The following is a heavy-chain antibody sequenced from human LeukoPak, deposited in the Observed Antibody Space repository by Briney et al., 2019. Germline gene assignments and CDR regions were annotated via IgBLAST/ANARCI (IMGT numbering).Heavy chain of an antibody. J-gene: IGHJ4*02. CDR2: ISYDGNAK. CDR1: GFTFSSDG. CDR3: AKGMSRDSYYFDY. Sequence: GGSLRLSCATSGFTFSSDGLHWVRQAPGKGLEWVAIISYDGNAKHYADSVKGRFTISRDNSKNTLYLEMSSLRPEDTAVYYCAKGMSRDSYYFDYWGQGTLVTVSS. D-gene: IGHD5-24*01. V-gene: IGHV3-30*02.